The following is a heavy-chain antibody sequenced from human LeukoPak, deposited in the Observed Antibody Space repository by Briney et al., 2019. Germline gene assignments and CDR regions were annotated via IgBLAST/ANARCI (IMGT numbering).Heavy chain of an antibody. V-gene: IGHV4-39*01. J-gene: IGHJ4*02. CDR1: GGSISSSSYY. Sequence: SETLSLTCTVSGGSISSSSYYWGWIRQPPGKGLEWIGSIYYSGSTYYNPSLESRVTISVDTSKNQFSLKLSSVTAADTAVYYCARQAVAGLKEFDYWGQGTLVTVSS. CDR2: IYYSGST. D-gene: IGHD6-19*01. CDR3: ARQAVAGLKEFDY.